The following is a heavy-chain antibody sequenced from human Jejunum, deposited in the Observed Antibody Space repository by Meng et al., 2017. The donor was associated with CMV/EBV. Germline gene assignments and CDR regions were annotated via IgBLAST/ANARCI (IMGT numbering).Heavy chain of an antibody. CDR2: IYSGGTT. CDR3: VRNLGYTYGLVS. D-gene: IGHD5-18*01. V-gene: IGHV3-66*01. CDR1: GFSVSSNY. J-gene: IGHJ5*02. Sequence: EVQLVESGGGLVQPGDSLRLSCAASGFSVSSNYMSWVRQAPGKGLEWVTLIYSGGTTFYADSVKGRFTISRDNSKNVLYLQMNSVRAEDTALYHCVRNLGYTYGLVSWGQGTLSPSPQ.